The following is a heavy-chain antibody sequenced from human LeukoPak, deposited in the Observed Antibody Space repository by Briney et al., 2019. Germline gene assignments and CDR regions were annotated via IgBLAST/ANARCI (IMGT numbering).Heavy chain of an antibody. CDR2: IRSKANSYAT. D-gene: IGHD3-10*01. V-gene: IGHV3-73*01. J-gene: IGHJ3*02. CDR1: GFTFSGSA. Sequence: GGSLRLSCAASGFTFSGSAMHWVRQASGKGLEWVGRIRSKANSYATAYAVSVKGRFTISRDDSKNTAYLQMNSLKTEDTAVYYCTSPLGMNIFGDLKTRKVNDAFDIWGQGTMVTVSS. CDR3: TSPLGMNIFGDLKTRKVNDAFDI.